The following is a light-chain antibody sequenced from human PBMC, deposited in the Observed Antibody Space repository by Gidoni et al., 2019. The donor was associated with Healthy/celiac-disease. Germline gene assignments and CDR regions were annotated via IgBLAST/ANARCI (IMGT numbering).Light chain of an antibody. Sequence: EIVLKQSPGTLSLSPGERATLSCRASQSVSSSYLAWYQQKPGQPPRLLIYGASSRATGIPDRFSGSGSGTDFPLTISRLEPEVFAVYYCQQYGSSPSTFGQGTKVEIK. V-gene: IGKV3-20*01. CDR3: QQYGSSPST. CDR2: GAS. CDR1: QSVSSSY. J-gene: IGKJ1*01.